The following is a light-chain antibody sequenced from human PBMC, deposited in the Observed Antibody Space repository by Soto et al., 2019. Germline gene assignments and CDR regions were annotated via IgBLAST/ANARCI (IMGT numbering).Light chain of an antibody. CDR2: EVT. CDR1: TSDIGTFNL. J-gene: IGLJ1*01. CDR3: CSYAGYGNFV. V-gene: IGLV2-23*02. Sequence: QSALAQPASVSGSPGQSITISCTGATSDIGTFNLVSWYQQHPGKVPKLMIYEVTRRPSNTSTRFSGSKSGNVASLTVSGLRAEDEADYFCCSYAGYGNFVLGNGTKVT.